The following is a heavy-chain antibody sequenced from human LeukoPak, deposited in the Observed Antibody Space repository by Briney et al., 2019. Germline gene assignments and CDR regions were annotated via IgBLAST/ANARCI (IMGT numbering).Heavy chain of an antibody. CDR3: ARDLGPHSSSPNSGAFDI. Sequence: GGSLRLSCAASGFTFSSYSMNWVRQAPGEGLEWVSYISSSSSYIYYADSVKGRFTISRDNAKTSLYLQMNSLRAEDTAVYYCARDLGPHSSSPNSGAFDIWGQGTMVTVSS. D-gene: IGHD6-6*01. CDR2: ISSSSSYI. CDR1: GFTFSSYS. J-gene: IGHJ3*02. V-gene: IGHV3-21*05.